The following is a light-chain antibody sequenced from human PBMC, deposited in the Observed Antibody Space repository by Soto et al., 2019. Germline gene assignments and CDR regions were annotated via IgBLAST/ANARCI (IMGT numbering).Light chain of an antibody. J-gene: IGKJ5*01. CDR2: KAS. CDR3: QQYNNYST. V-gene: IGKV1-5*03. CDR1: QSISSW. Sequence: DIQMTQSPSTLSGSVGDRVTITCRASQSISSWLAWYQQKLGKAPKLLIYKASSLESGVPSRFSGSGSGTEFTLTISSLQPDDFATYYCQQYNNYSTFGQGTRLEIK.